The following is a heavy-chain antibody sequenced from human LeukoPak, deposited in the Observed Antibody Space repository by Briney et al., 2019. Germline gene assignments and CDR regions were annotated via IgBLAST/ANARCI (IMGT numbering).Heavy chain of an antibody. V-gene: IGHV3-53*01. D-gene: IGHD1-26*01. CDR1: GFTVSSNY. J-gene: IGHJ4*02. Sequence: GGSLRLSCAASGFTVSSNYMSWVRQAPGKGLEWVSVIYSDDSTYYADSVKGRFTISRDNSKNTLYLQMNSLRAEDTAVYYCAKDWSYYEYYFDYWGQGTLVTVSS. CDR2: IYSDDST. CDR3: AKDWSYYEYYFDY.